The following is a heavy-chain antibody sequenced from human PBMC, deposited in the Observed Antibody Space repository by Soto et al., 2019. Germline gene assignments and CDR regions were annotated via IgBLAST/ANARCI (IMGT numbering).Heavy chain of an antibody. V-gene: IGHV4-59*01. D-gene: IGHD6-19*01. CDR3: ARDRGYSSGWPTENWFDP. CDR2: IYYSGST. CDR1: GGSISSYY. Sequence: SETLSLACTVSGGSISSYYWSWIRQPPGKGLEWIGYIYYSGSTNYNPSLKSRVTISVDTSKNQFSLKLSSVTAADTAAYYCARDRGYSSGWPTENWFDPWGQGTLVTVSS. J-gene: IGHJ5*02.